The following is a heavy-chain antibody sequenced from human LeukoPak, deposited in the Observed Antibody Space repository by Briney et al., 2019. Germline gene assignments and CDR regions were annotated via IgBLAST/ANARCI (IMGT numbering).Heavy chain of an antibody. CDR1: GFTVSGHY. CDR3: ARDRPYGGVGDFDY. J-gene: IGHJ4*02. D-gene: IGHD3-16*01. CDR2: IYTGGDT. V-gene: IGHV3-66*01. Sequence: GGSLRLSCAASGFTVSGHYMSWVRQAPGKGLEWLSAIYTGGDTYYADSVRGRFIISRDNSKKTLYLQMNSLTVEDTAVYYCARDRPYGGVGDFDYWGRGTLVTVSS.